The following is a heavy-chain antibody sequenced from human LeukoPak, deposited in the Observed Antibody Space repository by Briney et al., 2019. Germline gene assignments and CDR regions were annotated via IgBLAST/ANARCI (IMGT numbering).Heavy chain of an antibody. CDR1: GGSFSGYY. Sequence: PSETLSLTCAVYGGSFSGYYWSWIRQPPGKGLEWIGEINHSGSTNYNPSLKSRVTISVDTSKNQFSLKLSSVTAADTAVYYCARDRGGPFDYWGQGTLVTVSS. V-gene: IGHV4-34*01. J-gene: IGHJ4*02. D-gene: IGHD3-16*01. CDR3: ARDRGGPFDY. CDR2: INHSGST.